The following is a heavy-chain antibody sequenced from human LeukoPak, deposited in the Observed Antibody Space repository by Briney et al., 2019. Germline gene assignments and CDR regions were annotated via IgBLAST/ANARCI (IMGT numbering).Heavy chain of an antibody. J-gene: IGHJ5*02. D-gene: IGHD2-2*01. V-gene: IGHV1-2*02. Sequence: GALVKVSCKASGYTFTGYYMHWVRQAPGQGLEWMGWINPNSGGTNYAQKFQGRVTMTRDTSISTAYMELSRLRSDDTAVYYCARVRIVVVPAAGFDPWGQGTLVTVSS. CDR1: GYTFTGYY. CDR3: ARVRIVVVPAAGFDP. CDR2: INPNSGGT.